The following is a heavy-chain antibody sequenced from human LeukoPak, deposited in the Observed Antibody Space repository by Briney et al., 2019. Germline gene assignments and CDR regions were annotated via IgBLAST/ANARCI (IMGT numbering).Heavy chain of an antibody. J-gene: IGHJ4*02. CDR1: GFTFSSYA. Sequence: GGSLRLSCAASGFTFSSYAMSWVRQAPGKGLEWVSAISGSSTDTYYADSVKGRFAISRDNFKNTLHLQMSSLRAEDAAVYYCADNSNWSSYLDYWGQGTLVTVSS. V-gene: IGHV3-23*01. D-gene: IGHD2/OR15-2a*01. CDR2: ISGSSTDT. CDR3: ADNSNWSSYLDY.